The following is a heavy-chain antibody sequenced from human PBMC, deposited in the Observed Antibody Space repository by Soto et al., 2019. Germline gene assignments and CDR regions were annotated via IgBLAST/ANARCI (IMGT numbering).Heavy chain of an antibody. V-gene: IGHV4-31*03. J-gene: IGHJ6*02. CDR2: IYYSGST. Sequence: QVQLQESGPGLVKPSQTLSLTCTVSGGSISSGGYYWSWIRQHPGKGLEWIGYIYYSGSTYYNPYLKSRVTISVDTSKNRFSLKLSSVTAEDTAVYYCARDRVVGATDDYDGMDVWGQGTTVTVSS. CDR1: GGSISSGGYY. CDR3: ARDRVVGATDDYDGMDV. D-gene: IGHD1-26*01.